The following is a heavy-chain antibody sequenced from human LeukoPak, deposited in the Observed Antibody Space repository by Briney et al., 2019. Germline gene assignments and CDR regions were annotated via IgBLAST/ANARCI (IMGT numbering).Heavy chain of an antibody. CDR3: AREHMIVVRNYFDY. Sequence: GGSLRLSCAASGFTFSSYDMHWVRQATGKGLEWVSAIGTAGDTYYPGSVKGRFTISRDNSKNTLYLQMNSLRAEDTAVYYCAREHMIVVRNYFDYWGQGTLVTVSS. D-gene: IGHD3-22*01. V-gene: IGHV3-13*01. J-gene: IGHJ4*02. CDR2: IGTAGDT. CDR1: GFTFSSYD.